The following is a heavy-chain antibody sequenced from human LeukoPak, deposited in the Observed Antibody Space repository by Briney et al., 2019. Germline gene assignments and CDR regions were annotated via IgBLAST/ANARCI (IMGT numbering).Heavy chain of an antibody. V-gene: IGHV4-59*08. CDR2: GDHLGEV. CDR1: GGSVTSYY. CDR3: ARLSDLYNGTYLLDS. Sequence: PSETLSLTCTVSGGSVTSYYWSWIRQPPGKGLEWVGYGDHLGEVVYNPSLQSRVTISIDASNSQLSLRLTSVTATDTAVYHCARLSDLYNGTYLLDSWSQGTLVIVSS. J-gene: IGHJ4*02. D-gene: IGHD1-26*01.